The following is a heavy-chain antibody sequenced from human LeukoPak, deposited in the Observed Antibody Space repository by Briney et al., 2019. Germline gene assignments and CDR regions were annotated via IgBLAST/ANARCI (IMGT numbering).Heavy chain of an antibody. CDR3: AILVTAMEDGDY. CDR2: IIPILGIA. Sequence: GASVKVSCKASGYTFTSYDINWVRQATGQGLEWMGRIIPILGIANYAQKFQGRVTITADKSTSTAYMELSSLRSEDTAVYYCAILVTAMEDGDYWGQGTLVTVSS. D-gene: IGHD2-21*02. V-gene: IGHV1-69*04. CDR1: GYTFTSYD. J-gene: IGHJ4*02.